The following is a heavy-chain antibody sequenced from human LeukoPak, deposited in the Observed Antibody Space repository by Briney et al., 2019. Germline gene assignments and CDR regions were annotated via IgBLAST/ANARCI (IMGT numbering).Heavy chain of an antibody. J-gene: IGHJ3*02. V-gene: IGHV3-23*01. CDR3: ANLDYYDYVWGSYRDAFDI. CDR1: GFTFSSYA. D-gene: IGHD3-16*02. Sequence: GGSLRLSCAASGFTFSSYAMSWVRQAPGKGLEWVSAISGSGGSTYYADSVKGRFTISRDNSKNTLYLQMNSLRAEDTAVYYCANLDYYDYVWGSYRDAFDIWGQGTMFTVSS. CDR2: ISGSGGST.